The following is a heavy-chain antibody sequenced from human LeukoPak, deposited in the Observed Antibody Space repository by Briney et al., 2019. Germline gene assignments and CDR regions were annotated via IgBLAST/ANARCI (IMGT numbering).Heavy chain of an antibody. D-gene: IGHD2-2*01. J-gene: IGHJ5*02. V-gene: IGHV1-69*13. CDR2: IIPIFGTA. Sequence: ASVKVSCKASGGTFSSYAISWVRQAPGQGLEWMGGIIPIFGTANYAQKFQGRVTITADESTSTAYMELSSLRSEDTAVYYCARDLAAVVPAAFYSGNNWFDPWGQGTLVTVSS. CDR3: ARDLAAVVPAAFYSGNNWFDP. CDR1: GGTFSSYA.